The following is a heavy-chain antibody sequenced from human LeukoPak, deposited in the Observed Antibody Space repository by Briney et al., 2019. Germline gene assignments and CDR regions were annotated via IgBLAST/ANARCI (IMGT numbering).Heavy chain of an antibody. CDR2: INHSGST. Sequence: PSEILSLTCAVYGGSFSGCYWSWIRQPPGKGLEWIREINHSGSTNYNPSLKSLVTISVDTSKNQFSLKLSSVTAADTAVYYCARENVDIVATIRAYYFDYWGQGTLVTVSS. V-gene: IGHV4-34*01. J-gene: IGHJ4*02. CDR3: ARENVDIVATIRAYYFDY. CDR1: GGSFSGCY. D-gene: IGHD5-12*01.